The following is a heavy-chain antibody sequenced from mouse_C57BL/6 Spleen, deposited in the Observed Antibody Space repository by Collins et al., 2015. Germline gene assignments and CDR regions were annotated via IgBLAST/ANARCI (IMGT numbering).Heavy chain of an antibody. J-gene: IGHJ1*01. V-gene: IGHV1-15*01. CDR2: IDPETGGT. CDR3: TREGYYGNYQRGYFDV. D-gene: IGHD2-1*01. CDR1: GYTFTDYE. Sequence: QVQLQQSGAELVRPGASVTLSCKASGYTFTDYEMHWVKQTPVHGLEWIGAIDPETGGTAYNQKFKGKATLTADKSSSTAYMELRSLTSEDSAVYYCTREGYYGNYQRGYFDVWGAGTTVTVSS.